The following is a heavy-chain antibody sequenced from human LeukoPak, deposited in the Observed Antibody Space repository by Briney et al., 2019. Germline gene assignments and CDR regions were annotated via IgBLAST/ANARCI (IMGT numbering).Heavy chain of an antibody. CDR3: ARTRRYYYYMDI. CDR2: MNPNSGNT. Sequence: ASVKVSCKASGYTFTGYYMNWVRQAPGQGLKLMGWMNPNSGNTGYAQKFQGRVTITRNTSISTAYMELSSLRSEDTAVYYCARTRRYYYYMDIWGKGTTVTVSS. V-gene: IGHV1-8*03. J-gene: IGHJ6*03. CDR1: GYTFTGYY.